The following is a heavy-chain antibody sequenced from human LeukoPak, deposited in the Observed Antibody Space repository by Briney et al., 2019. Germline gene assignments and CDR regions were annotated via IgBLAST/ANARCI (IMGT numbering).Heavy chain of an antibody. CDR3: ARDPIVVVVAAPGSWYYYYGMDV. V-gene: IGHV4-4*02. Sequence: PSGTLSLTCAVSGGSISSSNWWSWVRQPPGQGLAWIGEIYHSGSTNYNPSLKSRVTISVDKSKNQFSLKLSSVTAADTAVYYCARDPIVVVVAAPGSWYYYYGMDVWGQGTTVTVSS. J-gene: IGHJ6*02. CDR1: GGSISSSNW. CDR2: IYHSGST. D-gene: IGHD2-15*01.